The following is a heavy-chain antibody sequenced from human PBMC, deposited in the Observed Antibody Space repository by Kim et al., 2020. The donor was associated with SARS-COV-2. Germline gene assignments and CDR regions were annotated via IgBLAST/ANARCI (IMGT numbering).Heavy chain of an antibody. CDR3: ARETLLKRITMIVVGKKGAFDI. J-gene: IGHJ3*02. CDR2: ISSSSSTI. D-gene: IGHD3-22*01. CDR1: GFTFSSYS. Sequence: GGSLRLSCAASGFTFSSYSMNWVRQAPGKGLEWVSYISSSSSTIYYADSVKGRFTISRDNAKNSLYLQMNSLRDEDTAVYYCARETLLKRITMIVVGKKGAFDIWGQGTMVTVSS. V-gene: IGHV3-48*02.